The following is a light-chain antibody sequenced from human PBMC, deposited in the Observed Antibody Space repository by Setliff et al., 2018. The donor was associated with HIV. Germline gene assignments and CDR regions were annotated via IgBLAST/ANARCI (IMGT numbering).Light chain of an antibody. CDR2: GVD. V-gene: IGLV2-11*01. CDR3: CSYAGSNIFV. J-gene: IGLJ1*01. Sequence: QSALAQPASVSGSPGQSITFSCTGTSSDIGAYDYVSWYQQHPGKAPKLITYGVDKRPSGVPTRFSGFKSGNTASLTIYGLQPEDEADYFCCSYAGSNIFVFGKGTKVTVL. CDR1: SSDIGAYDY.